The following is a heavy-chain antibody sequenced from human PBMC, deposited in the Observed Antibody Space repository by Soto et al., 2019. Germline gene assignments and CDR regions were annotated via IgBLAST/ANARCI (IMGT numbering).Heavy chain of an antibody. Sequence: GGALRLSWAGSGCTFSSYSMNWVRQAPGQGLEWVSSISSSSSYIYYADSVKGRFTISRDNAKNSLYLQMNSLRAEDTAVYYCARDRNRLDYWGQGTLVTVSS. CDR3: ARDRNRLDY. V-gene: IGHV3-21*01. J-gene: IGHJ4*02. CDR1: GCTFSSYS. CDR2: ISSSSSYI.